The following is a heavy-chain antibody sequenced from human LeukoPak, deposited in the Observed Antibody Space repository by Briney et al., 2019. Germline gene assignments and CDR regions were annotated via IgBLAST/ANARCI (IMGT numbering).Heavy chain of an antibody. CDR2: INQAGSEN. V-gene: IGHV3-7*01. D-gene: IGHD2-15*01. CDR1: GFTFSSDW. CDR3: ARDSWGGCLDY. Sequence: QPGGSLRLSCAASGFTFSSDWNSRVRQAPGKGQEWVANINQAGSENDYVDAVKGRFTSARDNAKNSLYLQMNSLRAEDTAVYYCARDSWGGCLDYWGQGTLVTVSS. J-gene: IGHJ4*02.